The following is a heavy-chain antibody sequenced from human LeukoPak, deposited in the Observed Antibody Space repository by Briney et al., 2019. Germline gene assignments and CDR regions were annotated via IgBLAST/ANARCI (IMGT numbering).Heavy chain of an antibody. D-gene: IGHD6-13*01. CDR1: GYTFTGYY. Sequence: GASVKVSCKASGYTFTGYYMHWVRQAPGQGLEWMGWINPNSGGTNYAQKFQGRVTMTRDTSIGTAYMELSRLRSDDTAVYYCARGTSAAGNPYYYYYYGMDVWGQGTTVTVSS. V-gene: IGHV1-2*02. CDR2: INPNSGGT. CDR3: ARGTSAAGNPYYYYYYGMDV. J-gene: IGHJ6*02.